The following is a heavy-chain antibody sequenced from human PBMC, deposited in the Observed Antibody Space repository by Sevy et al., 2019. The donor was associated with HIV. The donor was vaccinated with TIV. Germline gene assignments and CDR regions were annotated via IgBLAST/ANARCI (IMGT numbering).Heavy chain of an antibody. D-gene: IGHD3-3*01. J-gene: IGHJ6*02. V-gene: IGHV3-48*01. CDR1: GFTFSSYS. Sequence: GGSLRLSCAASGFTFSSYSMNWVRQAPGKGLEWISYISSSSNTMYYADSAKGGFTISRDNAKNSVFLQTNSLRAEDTAVYYCARDLRTEWLLYPAYYHGMDVWGQGTTVTVSS. CDR2: ISSSSNTM. CDR3: ARDLRTEWLLYPAYYHGMDV.